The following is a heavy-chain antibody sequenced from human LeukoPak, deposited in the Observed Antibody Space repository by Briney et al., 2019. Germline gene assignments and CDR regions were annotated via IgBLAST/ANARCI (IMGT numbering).Heavy chain of an antibody. Sequence: SVKVSFKASACTFSSYAISWVRQAPGQGLEWMGGIIPIFGTANYAQKFQGRVTITADESTSTAYMELSSLRSEDTAVYYCASGGRPMEYQLLYLGWFDPWGQGTLVTVSS. J-gene: IGHJ5*02. D-gene: IGHD2-2*02. CDR1: ACTFSSYA. V-gene: IGHV1-69*01. CDR3: ASGGRPMEYQLLYLGWFDP. CDR2: IIPIFGTA.